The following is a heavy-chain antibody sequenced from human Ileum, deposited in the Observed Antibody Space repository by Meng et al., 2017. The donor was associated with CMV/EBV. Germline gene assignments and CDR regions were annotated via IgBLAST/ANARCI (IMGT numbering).Heavy chain of an antibody. CDR3: ARDGLSGRYFDY. J-gene: IGHJ4*02. CDR1: AYTFTTNK. Sequence: QPSAYTFTTNKILWVRQSPGQGPEWMGWIDTNTGHPTYAQGFTGRFVFSLDTSVRTAYLQISSLKTEDTAVYYCARDGLSGRYFDYWGQGTLVTVSS. D-gene: IGHD1-26*01. V-gene: IGHV7-4-1*02. CDR2: IDTNTGHP.